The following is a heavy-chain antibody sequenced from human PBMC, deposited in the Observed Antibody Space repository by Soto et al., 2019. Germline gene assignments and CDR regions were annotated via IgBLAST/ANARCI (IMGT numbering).Heavy chain of an antibody. V-gene: IGHV4-34*01. CDR3: ARELKRVVVAALEAFDI. D-gene: IGHD2-15*01. CDR2: INHSGST. CDR1: GGSFSGYY. J-gene: IGHJ3*02. Sequence: SETLSLTCAVYGGSFSGYYWSWIRQPPGKGLEWIGEINHSGSTNYNPSLKSRVTIYVDTSKNQFSLKLSSVTAADTAVYYCARELKRVVVAALEAFDIWGQGTMVTVSS.